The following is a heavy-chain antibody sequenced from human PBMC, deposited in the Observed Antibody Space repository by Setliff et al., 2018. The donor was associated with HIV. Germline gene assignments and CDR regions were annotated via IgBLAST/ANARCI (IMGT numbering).Heavy chain of an antibody. J-gene: IGHJ5*02. CDR3: ARARLLGGFLS. CDR1: GDSIGTYY. V-gene: IGHV4-59*01. D-gene: IGHD7-27*01. Sequence: KPSETLSLTCSVSGDSIGTYYWNWIRQTPGKRLEWIGFFYYGGSTDYNPALKNRVAISVDTSSNRVSLKMASVTAADTAVYYCARARLLGGFLSWGRGALVTVSS. CDR2: FYYGGST.